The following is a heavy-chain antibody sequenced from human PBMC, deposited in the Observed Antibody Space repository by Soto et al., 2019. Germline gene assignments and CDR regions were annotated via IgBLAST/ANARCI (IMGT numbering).Heavy chain of an antibody. J-gene: IGHJ6*02. Sequence: SETLSLTCTVSGGSLSSYYWTWIRQPPGKGLEWIGYIYYSGNTNYNPSLKSRVTISVDTSKNQFSLKLSSVTAADTALYYCARKYLPYYGSGSPYGMDVWGQGTTVTVSS. CDR3: ARKYLPYYGSGSPYGMDV. D-gene: IGHD3-10*01. CDR2: IYYSGNT. V-gene: IGHV4-59*12. CDR1: GGSLSSYY.